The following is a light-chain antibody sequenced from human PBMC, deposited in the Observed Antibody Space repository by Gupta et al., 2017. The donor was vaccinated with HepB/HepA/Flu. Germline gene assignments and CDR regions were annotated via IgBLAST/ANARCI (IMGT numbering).Light chain of an antibody. CDR1: QSVRIN. J-gene: IGKJ4*01. CDR2: GAS. V-gene: IGKV3-15*01. CDR3: QQYYDWSPLS. Sequence: EIVMTQSPATLSVSPGERATLSCRASQSVRINLGWYQQIPGQPPRLLIYGASTMASGIPDRFSGSGSWTEFTLTISSLQSEDFAVYYCQQYYDWSPLSFGGETKVAIK.